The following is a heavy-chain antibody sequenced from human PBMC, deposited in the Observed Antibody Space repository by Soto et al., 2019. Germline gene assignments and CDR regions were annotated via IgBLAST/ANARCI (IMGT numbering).Heavy chain of an antibody. J-gene: IGHJ4*02. V-gene: IGHV3-15*07. CDR2: IKSKTDGGTT. CDR3: IRRVDSSASFEY. D-gene: IGHD3-22*01. Sequence: EVQLVESGGGLVKPGGSLRLSCAASGFTFSNAWMNWVRQAPGKGLEWVGRIKSKTDGGTTDYAAPVKGRFTISRDDSKHTLYLQMNSLKTEDTAVYYCIRRVDSSASFEYRGQGTLVTVSS. CDR1: GFTFSNAW.